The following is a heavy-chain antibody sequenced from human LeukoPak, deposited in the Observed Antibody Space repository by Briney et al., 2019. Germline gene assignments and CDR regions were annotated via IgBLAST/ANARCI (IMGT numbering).Heavy chain of an antibody. CDR1: GYSISSGYY. J-gene: IGHJ3*02. CDR3: AKSNGYGLVDI. D-gene: IGHD3-10*01. V-gene: IGHV4-38-2*02. Sequence: SETLSLTCTVSGYSISSGYYWGWIRQPPGKGLEWIGRISSSGSTNYNPSLKSRVTISVDTSRNQFSLKLNSVTAADTAVYYCAKSNGYGLVDIWGQGTMVTVSS. CDR2: ISSSGST.